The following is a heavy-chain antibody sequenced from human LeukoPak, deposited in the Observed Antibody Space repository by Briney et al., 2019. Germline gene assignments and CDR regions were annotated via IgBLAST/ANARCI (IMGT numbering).Heavy chain of an antibody. CDR3: ARVDVLTGSIDY. D-gene: IGHD3-9*01. CDR1: GYTFTTYD. J-gene: IGHJ4*02. CDR2: MNPNTGNT. V-gene: IGHV1-8*01. Sequence: ASVRVSCKTSGYTFTTYDINWVRQATGHGLYWMGWMNPNTGNTGYAQKFQGRVTMTRDTSIATAYMELSSLRSEDTAVYYCARVDVLTGSIDYWGQGTLVTVSS.